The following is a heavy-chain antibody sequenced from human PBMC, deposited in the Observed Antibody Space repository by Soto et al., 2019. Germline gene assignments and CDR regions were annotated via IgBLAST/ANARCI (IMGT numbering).Heavy chain of an antibody. V-gene: IGHV3-30*03. CDR2: ISYDGSNK. Sequence: GGSLRLSCAASGFTFSSYGMHWVRQAPGKGLEWVAVISYDGSNKYYADSVKGRFTISRDNSKNTLYLRMNSLRAEDTAVYYCASSSGYYPGPDRYWGQGTLVTVSS. J-gene: IGHJ4*02. CDR3: ASSSGYYPGPDRY. CDR1: GFTFSSYG. D-gene: IGHD3-22*01.